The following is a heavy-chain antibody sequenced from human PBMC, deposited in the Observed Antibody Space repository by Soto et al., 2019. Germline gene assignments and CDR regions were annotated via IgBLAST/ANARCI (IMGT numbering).Heavy chain of an antibody. CDR1: GGTFSSYA. J-gene: IGHJ5*02. CDR2: IIPIFGTA. CDR3: ARGVVVVPAAVSYWFDP. Sequence: QVQLVQSGAEVKKPGSSVKVSCKASGGTFSSYAISWVRQAPGQGLEWMGGIIPIFGTANYAQKFQGRVTITADESTSTAYMELRSLRSEDTAVYYCARGVVVVPAAVSYWFDPWGQGTLVTVSS. D-gene: IGHD2-2*01. V-gene: IGHV1-69*01.